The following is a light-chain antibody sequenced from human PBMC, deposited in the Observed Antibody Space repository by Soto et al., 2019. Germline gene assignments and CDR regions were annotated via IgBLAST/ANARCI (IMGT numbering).Light chain of an antibody. CDR1: NSDVGAYNY. V-gene: IGLV2-14*03. CDR3: TSYTTRSTYV. J-gene: IGLJ1*01. Sequence: QSALTQPASVSGSPGQSITITCTGTNSDVGAYNYVSWYQQHSGKAPKLMIYDVINRPSEVSDRFSGSKSGNTASLTISGLQAGDEADYYCTSYTTRSTYVFGTATKLTVL. CDR2: DVI.